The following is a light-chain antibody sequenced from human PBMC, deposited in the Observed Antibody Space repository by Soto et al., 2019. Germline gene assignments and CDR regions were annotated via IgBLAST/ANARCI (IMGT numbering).Light chain of an antibody. CDR3: GSWDSSLSAYV. V-gene: IGLV1-44*01. CDR2: GTD. J-gene: IGLJ1*01. CDR1: SSNIGINT. Sequence: QSVLTQPPSASGTPGQRVTISCSGSSSNIGINTVNWYQHLPGTAPQLLIYGTDQRPSGVPDRFSASKSGTSATLGITGFQTGDEADYYCGSWDSSLSAYVFGTGTKVTVL.